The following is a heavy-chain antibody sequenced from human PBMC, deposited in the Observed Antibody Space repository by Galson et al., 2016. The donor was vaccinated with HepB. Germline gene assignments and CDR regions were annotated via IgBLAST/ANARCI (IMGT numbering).Heavy chain of an antibody. Sequence: SLRLSCAASGFTFSTYAMHWVRQAPGKGLDWVAFIRYDGSDVYYADSVKGRFTISRDNSKNTLDLQMNSLRAEDTAVYYCAREVEYSSSQFDYWGQGNLVTVSS. J-gene: IGHJ4*02. CDR1: GFTFSTYA. V-gene: IGHV3-33*08. CDR2: IRYDGSDV. CDR3: AREVEYSSSQFDY. D-gene: IGHD5-12*01.